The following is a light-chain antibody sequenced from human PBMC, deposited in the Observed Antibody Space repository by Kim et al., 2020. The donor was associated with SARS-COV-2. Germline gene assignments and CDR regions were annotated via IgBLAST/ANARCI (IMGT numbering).Light chain of an antibody. V-gene: IGLV4-69*01. J-gene: IGLJ3*02. CDR2: LNSDGSH. CDR1: SGHSSNA. Sequence: QLVLTQSPSASASLGASVKLTCTLSSGHSSNAIAWHQQQPERGPRYLMKLNSDGSHSKGDGIPDRFSGSSSGAERYLTISSLQSEDEAYYYCQTWGTGIHVFGGGTQLTVL. CDR3: QTWGTGIHV.